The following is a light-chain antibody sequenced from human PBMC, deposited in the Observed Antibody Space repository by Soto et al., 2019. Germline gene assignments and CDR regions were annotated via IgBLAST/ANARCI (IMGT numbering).Light chain of an antibody. J-gene: IGLJ1*01. V-gene: IGLV2-14*01. CDR1: SSEVGGYNY. Sequence: QSALTQPASVSGSPGQSITISCTGTSSEVGGYNYVSWYQQHPGKAPKLMISDVTNRPSGVSDRFSGSKSGNTASLTISGLQAEDEADYYCNSYRSSSTRYVFGTGTKVTVL. CDR3: NSYRSSSTRYV. CDR2: DVT.